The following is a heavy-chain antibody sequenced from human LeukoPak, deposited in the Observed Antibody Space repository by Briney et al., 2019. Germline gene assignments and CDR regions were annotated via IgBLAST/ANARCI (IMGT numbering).Heavy chain of an antibody. V-gene: IGHV1-69*05. CDR3: ARTPQHSYYYYNMDV. D-gene: IGHD5-18*01. J-gene: IGHJ6*03. CDR1: GGTFSIYA. CDR2: IIPIFGTA. Sequence: SVKVSCKASGGTFSIYAITWVRQAPGQGLEWMGGIIPIFGTANYAQKFQDRVTITTDASTSTVYMELTSLRSEDTAVYYCARTPQHSYYYYNMDVWGKGTTVTVAS.